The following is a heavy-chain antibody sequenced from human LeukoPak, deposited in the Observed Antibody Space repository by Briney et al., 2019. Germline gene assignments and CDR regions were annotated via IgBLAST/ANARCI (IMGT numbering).Heavy chain of an antibody. CDR3: ARVVGATIDY. CDR2: IYTSGST. D-gene: IGHD1-26*01. V-gene: IGHV4-61*02. J-gene: IGHJ4*02. Sequence: SQTLSLTCTVSGGSISSGSYYWSWIRQPAGKGLEWIGRIYTSGSTNYHPSLKSRVTMSVARSRTQFSLKLRSVTAADTAVYYCARVVGATIDYWGEGTLVTVSS. CDR1: GGSISSGSYY.